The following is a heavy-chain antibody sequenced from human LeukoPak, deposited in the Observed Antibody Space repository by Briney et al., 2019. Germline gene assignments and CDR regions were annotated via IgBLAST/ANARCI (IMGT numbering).Heavy chain of an antibody. Sequence: GGSLRLSCAASGFTFSSYWMHWVRQAPGKGLVWVSRINSDGSSTSYADSVKGRFTISRDNAKNSLYLQMNSLRAEDTAVYYCARDTGSYWYYYYYYGMDVWGQGTTVTVSS. CDR1: GFTFSSYW. D-gene: IGHD1-26*01. V-gene: IGHV3-74*01. CDR3: ARDTGSYWYYYYYYGMDV. CDR2: INSDGSST. J-gene: IGHJ6*02.